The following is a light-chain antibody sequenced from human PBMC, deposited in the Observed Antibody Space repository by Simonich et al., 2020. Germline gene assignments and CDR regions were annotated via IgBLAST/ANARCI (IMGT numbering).Light chain of an antibody. CDR3: QQYYSTPTWT. CDR2: WAS. Sequence: DIVMTQSPDSLAVSLGERATINCKSSQSVLYSSNNKNYLAWYQQKPGQPPQLLISWASTRESGVPDRFGGSGSGTDFTLTISSLQAEDVAVYYCQQYYSTPTWTFGQGTKVEIK. CDR1: QSVLYSSNNKNY. V-gene: IGKV4-1*01. J-gene: IGKJ1*01.